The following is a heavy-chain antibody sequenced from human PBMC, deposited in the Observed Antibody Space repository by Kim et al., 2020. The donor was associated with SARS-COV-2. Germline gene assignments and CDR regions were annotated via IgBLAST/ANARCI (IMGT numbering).Heavy chain of an antibody. Sequence: ASVKVSCKASGYTFTSYGISWVRQAPGQGLEWMGWISAYNGNTNYAQKLQGRVTMTTDTSTSTAYMELRSLRSDDTAVYYCASRGDYYGSGSGIYYYYGMDVWGQGTTVTVSS. CDR1: GYTFTSYG. J-gene: IGHJ6*02. CDR2: ISAYNGNT. D-gene: IGHD3-10*01. CDR3: ASRGDYYGSGSGIYYYYGMDV. V-gene: IGHV1-18*04.